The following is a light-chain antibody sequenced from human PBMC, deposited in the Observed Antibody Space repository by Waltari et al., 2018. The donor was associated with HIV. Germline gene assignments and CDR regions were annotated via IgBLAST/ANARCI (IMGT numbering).Light chain of an antibody. Sequence: DIVVTQSPDSVAVSLGERATIQCKSSQTVFYRVDNKNYLSWYQKKPGQPPKLLISWASTRESGVPDRFTGGGSGTDFTLNINNLQAEDVAVYYCQQYYNEPLTFGGGTRIEIK. J-gene: IGKJ4*01. CDR2: WAS. CDR3: QQYYNEPLT. V-gene: IGKV4-1*01. CDR1: QTVFYRVDNKNY.